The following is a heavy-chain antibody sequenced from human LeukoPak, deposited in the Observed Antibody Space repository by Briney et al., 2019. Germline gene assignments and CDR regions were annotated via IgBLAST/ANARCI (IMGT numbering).Heavy chain of an antibody. CDR3: AKKGATTGDFDY. D-gene: IGHD1-26*01. CDR2: ISGSGGDT. V-gene: IGHV3-23*01. CDR1: GFTFSNFL. J-gene: IGHJ4*02. Sequence: GSLRLSCAASGFTFSNFLMTWVRQAPGKGPEWVSAISGSGGDTYYADSVKGRFTISRDNSKNTLYLQMNSLRAEDTAVYYCAKKGATTGDFDYWGQGTLVTVSS.